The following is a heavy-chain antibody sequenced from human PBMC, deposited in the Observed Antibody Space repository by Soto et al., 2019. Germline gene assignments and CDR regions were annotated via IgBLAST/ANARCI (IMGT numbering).Heavy chain of an antibody. D-gene: IGHD6-19*01. V-gene: IGHV3-7*01. CDR3: AQLTDTSGWTREYFQH. Sequence: EVQLVESGGGLVQPGGSLRVSCAASGFSFSNYWMSWVRQAPEKGLEWVANIKADGSEKYYADSVKGRFTISRDNARNSLYLQMNSLRAEDSAVYYCAQLTDTSGWTREYFQHWGQGTLVTVSS. J-gene: IGHJ1*01. CDR1: GFSFSNYW. CDR2: IKADGSEK.